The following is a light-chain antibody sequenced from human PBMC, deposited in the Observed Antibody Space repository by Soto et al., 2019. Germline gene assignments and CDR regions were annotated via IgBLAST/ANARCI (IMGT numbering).Light chain of an antibody. V-gene: IGKV1-27*01. CDR1: QGISSY. CDR2: ASS. CDR3: QKYDRAPFT. Sequence: DIQMTQSPSSLSASVGDRVTVTCRASQGISSYLAWYQQKPGKVPNLLIYASSTLQSGVPSRFSGSGSGTDFSLTSSSLQPEDAATYYCQKYDRAPFTFGPGTKVEIK. J-gene: IGKJ3*01.